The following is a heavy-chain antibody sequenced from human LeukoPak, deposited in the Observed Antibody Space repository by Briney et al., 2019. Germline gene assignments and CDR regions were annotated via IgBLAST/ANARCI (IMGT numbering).Heavy chain of an antibody. CDR1: GGSISSYY. D-gene: IGHD6-19*01. Sequence: SSETLSLTCTVSGGSISSYYWSWIPQPPGKGLEWIGYIYYSGSTNYNPSLKSRVTISVDTSKNQFSLKLSSVTAADTAVYYCARAGGWLNNFDYWGQGTLVTVSS. CDR3: ARAGGWLNNFDY. V-gene: IGHV4-59*01. J-gene: IGHJ4*02. CDR2: IYYSGST.